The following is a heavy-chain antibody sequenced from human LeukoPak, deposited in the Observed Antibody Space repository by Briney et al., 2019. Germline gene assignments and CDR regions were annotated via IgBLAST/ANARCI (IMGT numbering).Heavy chain of an antibody. CDR1: GYTFTNYY. CDR2: INPSGGST. Sequence: ASVKVSCKASGYTFTNYYVHWVRQAPGQGLEWMGIINPSGGSTSYAQTFQGRVTMTRDMSTSTAYMELTSLRYEDTAVYYCARDYYGSKSSSFDPWGQGTLVTVSS. J-gene: IGHJ5*02. V-gene: IGHV1-46*01. D-gene: IGHD3-10*01. CDR3: ARDYYGSKSSSFDP.